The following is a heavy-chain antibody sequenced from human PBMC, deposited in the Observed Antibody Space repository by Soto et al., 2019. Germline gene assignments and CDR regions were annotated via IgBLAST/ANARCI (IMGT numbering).Heavy chain of an antibody. J-gene: IGHJ6*02. V-gene: IGHV3-23*01. D-gene: IGHD6-19*01. CDR3: AKERPPSSIAVAPASYGMDV. CDR1: GFTFSSYA. Sequence: EVQLLESGGGLVQPGGSLRLSCAASGFTFSSYAMSWVRQAPGKGPEWVSAISGSGGSTYYADSVKGRFTISRDNSKNTLYLQMNSLRAEDTAVYYCAKERPPSSIAVAPASYGMDVWGQGTTVTVSS. CDR2: ISGSGGST.